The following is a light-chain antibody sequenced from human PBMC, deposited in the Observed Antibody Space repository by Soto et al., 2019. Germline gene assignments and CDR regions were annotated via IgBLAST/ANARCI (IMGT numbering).Light chain of an antibody. V-gene: IGLV1-44*01. CDR3: AAWDDSLNGLL. CDR2: DNN. Sequence: QAVVTQPPSASGTPGQRITISCSGRTSNIGSNIVAWYQHLPGTAPKLLIYDNNQRPSGVPDRFFGSKSGTSASLAISGLQPEYESHSSCAAWDDSLNGLLFGGGTKLTVL. J-gene: IGLJ3*02. CDR1: TSNIGSNI.